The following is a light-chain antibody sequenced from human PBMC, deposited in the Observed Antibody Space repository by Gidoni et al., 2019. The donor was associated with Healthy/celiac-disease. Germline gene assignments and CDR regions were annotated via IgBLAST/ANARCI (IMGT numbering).Light chain of an antibody. CDR3: QQYDNLPYT. CDR1: QDISNY. Sequence: DIQMTQSPSSLSASVGDRVTITCQASQDISNYLNWYQQKPGKAPKLLIYDASNLETGAPSRFSGSGSRTDFTFTISSLQPEDIATYYCQQYDNLPYTFGQGTKLEIK. J-gene: IGKJ2*01. CDR2: DAS. V-gene: IGKV1-33*01.